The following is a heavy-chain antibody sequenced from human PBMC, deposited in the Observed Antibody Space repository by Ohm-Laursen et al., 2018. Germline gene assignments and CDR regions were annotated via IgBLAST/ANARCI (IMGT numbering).Heavy chain of an antibody. D-gene: IGHD3-22*01. V-gene: IGHV3-33*06. CDR2: IWYDGSNK. CDR1: GFTFSSYG. CDR3: AKDRITMIVVVEFGMDV. J-gene: IGHJ6*02. Sequence: SLRLSCAASGFTFSSYGMHWVRQAPGKGLEWVAVIWYDGSNKYYADSVKGRFTISRDNSKNTLYLQMNSLRAEDTAVYYCAKDRITMIVVVEFGMDVWGQETTVTVSS.